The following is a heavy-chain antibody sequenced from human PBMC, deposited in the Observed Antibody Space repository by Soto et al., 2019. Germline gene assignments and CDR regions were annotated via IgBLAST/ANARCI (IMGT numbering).Heavy chain of an antibody. CDR3: ARRQARRIAVAEGLALFDY. J-gene: IGHJ4*02. Sequence: QLQLQESGPGLVKPSETLSLTCTVSGGSISSSSYYWGWIRQPPGKGLEWIGSIYYSGSTYYNPSLKSRVTISGDTSKNQFSLKLSSVTAADTAVYYCARRQARRIAVAEGLALFDYWGQGTLVTVSS. CDR2: IYYSGST. D-gene: IGHD6-19*01. V-gene: IGHV4-39*01. CDR1: GGSISSSSYY.